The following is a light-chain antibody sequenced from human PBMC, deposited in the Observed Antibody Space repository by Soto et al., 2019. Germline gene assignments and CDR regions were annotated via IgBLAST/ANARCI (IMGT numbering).Light chain of an antibody. CDR2: GAS. J-gene: IGKJ5*01. Sequence: EIVLTQSPGTLSLSPGESATLLCRASQFVSSRSLAWYQQKLGQAPRLLIYGASNRATGIPGRFSASGSGTDFTLTITPLEPEDFAVYFCQQYANSPITFGQGTRLENK. CDR1: QFVSSRS. CDR3: QQYANSPIT. V-gene: IGKV3-20*01.